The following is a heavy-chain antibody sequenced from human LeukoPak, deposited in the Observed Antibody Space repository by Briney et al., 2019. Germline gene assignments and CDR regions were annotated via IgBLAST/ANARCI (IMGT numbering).Heavy chain of an antibody. D-gene: IGHD4-17*01. Sequence: GGSLRLSCAASGFTFSSYAMSWVRQAPGKGLEWVSAISGSGGSTYYADSVKGRFTISRDNSKNTLYLQMNSLRAEDTAVYYCAKSKALYGDYSSFDYWGQGTLVTVSS. CDR1: GFTFSSYA. CDR2: ISGSGGST. J-gene: IGHJ4*02. CDR3: AKSKALYGDYSSFDY. V-gene: IGHV3-23*01.